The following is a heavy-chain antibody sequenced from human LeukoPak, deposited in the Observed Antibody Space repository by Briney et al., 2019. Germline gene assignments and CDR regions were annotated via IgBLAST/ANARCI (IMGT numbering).Heavy chain of an antibody. V-gene: IGHV4-59*01. Sequence: PSETLSLTCTVSGVSISSYYWSWIRQPPGKGLEWIGYIFYSGITNYNTSLKSRVTISIDTSKNQFSLKLSSVTAADTAVYYCARRAYYYDSSGYNWYFDLWGRGTLVTVSS. D-gene: IGHD3-22*01. CDR2: IFYSGIT. CDR1: GVSISSYY. CDR3: ARRAYYYDSSGYNWYFDL. J-gene: IGHJ2*01.